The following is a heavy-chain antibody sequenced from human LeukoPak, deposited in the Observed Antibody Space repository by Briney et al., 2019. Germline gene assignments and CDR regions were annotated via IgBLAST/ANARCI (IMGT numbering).Heavy chain of an antibody. CDR3: ARGGGPWGGLYYYFDY. D-gene: IGHD3-16*01. J-gene: IGHJ4*02. V-gene: IGHV6-1*01. CDR1: GDSVSSNSAA. Sequence: SQTLSLTCAISGDSVSSNSAAWNWIRQSPSRGLEWLGRTYYRSKWYNDYAVSVKSRITINPDTSKNQFSLQLNSVTPEDTAVYYCARGGGPWGGLYYYFDYWGQGTLVTVSS. CDR2: TYYRSKWYN.